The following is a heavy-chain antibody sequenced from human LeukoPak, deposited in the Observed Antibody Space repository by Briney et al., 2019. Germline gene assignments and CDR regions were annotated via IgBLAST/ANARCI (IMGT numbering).Heavy chain of an antibody. J-gene: IGHJ2*01. V-gene: IGHV3-48*04. CDR3: ARSPDYSSDWYWDWYFDL. D-gene: IGHD6-19*01. CDR1: GFIFSSYA. CDR2: ISGSGTTT. Sequence: VQPGGSLRLSCAASGFIFSSYAMTWVRQAPGRGLEWLSTISGSGTTTYYADSVKGRFTLSRDNAKNSLYLQMNSLRAEDTAVYYCARSPDYSSDWYWDWYFDLWGRGTLVTVSS.